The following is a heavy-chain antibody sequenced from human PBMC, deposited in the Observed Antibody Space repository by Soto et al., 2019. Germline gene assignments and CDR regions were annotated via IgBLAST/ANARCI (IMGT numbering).Heavy chain of an antibody. V-gene: IGHV3-30*04. CDR2: ISYDGWNK. J-gene: IGHJ4*02. Sequence: PGGSLRLSCAVSGFTFSSYAMHWVRQAPGKGLEWVAVISYDGWNKYYADSVKGRLTISRDNSKNTVYLQTNSLRAEDTAVYYCAREAEAFDYWGQGTLVTVSS. CDR1: GFTFSSYA. D-gene: IGHD2-15*01. CDR3: AREAEAFDY.